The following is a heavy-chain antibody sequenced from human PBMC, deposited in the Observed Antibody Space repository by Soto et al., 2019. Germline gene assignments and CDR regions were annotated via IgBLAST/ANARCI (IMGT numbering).Heavy chain of an antibody. CDR1: GYTFSTYD. J-gene: IGHJ6*02. CDR3: ARVNYYGSGSYEDFFYYYGLDV. D-gene: IGHD3-10*01. V-gene: IGHV1-8*01. CDR2: MNPNSGDT. Sequence: QVQLVQSGAEVKKPGASVKVSCKASGYTFSTYDINWVRQAPGQGLEWMGWMNPNSGDTGYAQKFLGRVTMTRDSSIRTVYMELSSLSSEDTAVYYCARVNYYGSGSYEDFFYYYGLDVWCQGTTVTVSS.